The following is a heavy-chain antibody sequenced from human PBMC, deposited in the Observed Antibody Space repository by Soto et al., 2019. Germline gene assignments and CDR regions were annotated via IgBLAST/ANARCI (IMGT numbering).Heavy chain of an antibody. Sequence: HPGGSLRLSCAASGFTFSTYAMTWVRQAPGKGLEWVSSITDSGGATFYADSVKGRFTISRDNSKNTLYLQMNSLRAEDTAIYYCAKVVRSYYDSGSYSHFDYWGQGTLVTVSS. CDR3: AKVVRSYYDSGSYSHFDY. J-gene: IGHJ4*02. CDR1: GFTFSTYA. CDR2: ITDSGGAT. V-gene: IGHV3-23*01. D-gene: IGHD3-10*01.